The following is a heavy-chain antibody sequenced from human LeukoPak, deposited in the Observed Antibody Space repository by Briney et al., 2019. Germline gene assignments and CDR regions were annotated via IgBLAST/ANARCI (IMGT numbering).Heavy chain of an antibody. D-gene: IGHD2-15*01. CDR1: GFTFRSYS. V-gene: IGHV3-48*01. J-gene: IGHJ4*02. CDR3: SCYEY. Sequence: PGGSLRLFCAASGFTFRSYSMNWVRQAPGKGLEWVSNISSSGSTIYYADSVKGRFTISRDNSKNTLYLQMNSLRAEDTAVYYCSCYEYWGQGTVVSVSS. CDR2: ISSSGSTI.